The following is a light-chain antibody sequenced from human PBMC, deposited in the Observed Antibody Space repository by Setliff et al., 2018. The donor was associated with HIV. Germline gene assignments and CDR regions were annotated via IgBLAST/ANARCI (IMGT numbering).Light chain of an antibody. V-gene: IGLV1-40*01. CDR2: LNS. CDR3: QSYDSSLSGSYV. J-gene: IGLJ1*01. Sequence: QSVLTQPPSVSGAPGQRVTISCTGSSSNIGAGYDVHWYQQLPGTVPRLLIYLNSNRPSGVPDRFSGSKSGTSASRAITGLQAEDEADYYCQSYDSSLSGSYVFGTGTKVTVL. CDR1: SSNIGAGYD.